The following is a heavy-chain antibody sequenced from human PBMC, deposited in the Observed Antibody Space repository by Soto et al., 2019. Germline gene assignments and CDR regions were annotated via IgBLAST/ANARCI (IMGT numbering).Heavy chain of an antibody. D-gene: IGHD6-19*01. Sequence: QVQLVESGGGVVQPGRSLRLSCAASGFTFSSYGMHWVRQAPGKGLEWVAVISYDGSNKYYADSVKGRFTISRDNSKNTLYLQMNSLRAEDTAVYYCATFPGYSSGWYYFDHWGQGALVTVSS. CDR1: GFTFSSYG. CDR2: ISYDGSNK. V-gene: IGHV3-30*03. CDR3: ATFPGYSSGWYYFDH. J-gene: IGHJ4*02.